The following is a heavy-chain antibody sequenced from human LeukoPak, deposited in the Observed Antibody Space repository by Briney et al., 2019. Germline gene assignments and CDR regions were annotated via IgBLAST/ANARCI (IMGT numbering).Heavy chain of an antibody. CDR3: ARVVPGSVYNYGMDV. CDR2: IWYDGSNK. Sequence: GGSLRLSCAASGFTFRNHGMHWVRQAPGKGLEWVAVIWYDGSNKYYADFAKGRFTISRDNSKDMLFLQMNSLRVEDTAVYYCARVVPGSVYNYGMDVWGQGTTVTVSS. V-gene: IGHV3-33*02. CDR1: GFTFRNHG. D-gene: IGHD5/OR15-5a*01. J-gene: IGHJ6*02.